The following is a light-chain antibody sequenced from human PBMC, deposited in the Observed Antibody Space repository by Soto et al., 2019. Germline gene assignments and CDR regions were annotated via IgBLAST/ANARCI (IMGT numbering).Light chain of an antibody. J-gene: IGLJ1*01. CDR1: SSNIGGNS. V-gene: IGLV1-51*01. CDR3: GSWDSSLSAYV. Sequence: TQPASLSGSPGQKVTISCSGSSSNIGGNSVSWYQQLPGTAPKLLIYDDNKRPSGIPDRFSGSKSGTSATLGITGFQTGDEADYYCGSWDSSLSAYVFGTGTKVTVL. CDR2: DDN.